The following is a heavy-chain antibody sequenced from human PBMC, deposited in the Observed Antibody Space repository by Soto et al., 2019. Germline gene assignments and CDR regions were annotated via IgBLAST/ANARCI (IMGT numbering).Heavy chain of an antibody. J-gene: IGHJ6*02. CDR3: ARGDPLLWFGEKVYYGMDV. V-gene: IGHV4-59*01. Sequence: PSETLSLTCIVSGGSISSYYWSWIRQPPGKGLEWIGYIYYSGSTNYNPSLKSRVTISVDTSKNQFSLKLSSVTVADTAVYYCARGDPLLWFGEKVYYGMDVWGQGTTVTVSS. D-gene: IGHD3-10*01. CDR2: IYYSGST. CDR1: GGSISSYY.